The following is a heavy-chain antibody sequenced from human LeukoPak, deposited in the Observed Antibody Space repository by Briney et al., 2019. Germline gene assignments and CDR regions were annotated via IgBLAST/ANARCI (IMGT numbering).Heavy chain of an antibody. CDR2: IKRKTDGGTT. Sequence: PGGSLRLSCAASGFTLSNAWMSWVRQAPGKGLEWVGRIKRKTDGGTTDYAAPVKGRFTISRDDSKNTVYLQMNSLKTEDTAVYYCTTDIYADYGPYDYWGQGTLVTVSS. V-gene: IGHV3-15*01. CDR3: TTDIYADYGPYDY. J-gene: IGHJ4*02. D-gene: IGHD4-17*01. CDR1: GFTLSNAW.